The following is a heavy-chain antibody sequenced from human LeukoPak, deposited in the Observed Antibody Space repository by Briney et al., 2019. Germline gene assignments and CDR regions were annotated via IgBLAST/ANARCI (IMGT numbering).Heavy chain of an antibody. CDR3: AKDQGGSIAVAGTVRY. CDR2: INNDGSSA. J-gene: IGHJ4*02. CDR1: GFTFNNYW. D-gene: IGHD6-19*01. V-gene: IGHV3-74*01. Sequence: GGSLRLSCAASGFTFNNYWIHWVRQVPGKGLVWVSRINNDGSSASYVDSVKGRFTISRDNAKNTLYLRMNSLRAEDTAVYYCAKDQGGSIAVAGTVRYWGQGTLVTVSS.